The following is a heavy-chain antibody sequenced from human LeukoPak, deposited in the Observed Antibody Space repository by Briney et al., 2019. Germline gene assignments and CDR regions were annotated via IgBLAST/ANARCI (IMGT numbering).Heavy chain of an antibody. Sequence: SETLSLTCTVSGGSISSSSYNWGWLGQPPGTGLKWIGSINCSGRTYDNPSLRSRITIYEYTSKNQYSLKLSSMTAAAPACYCCARHCSSDHIAFCDWGHGALVTFSS. J-gene: IGHJ4*03. V-gene: IGHV4-39*01. CDR1: GGSISSSSYN. CDR2: INCSGRT. D-gene: IGHD6-13*01. CDR3: ARHCSSDHIAFCD.